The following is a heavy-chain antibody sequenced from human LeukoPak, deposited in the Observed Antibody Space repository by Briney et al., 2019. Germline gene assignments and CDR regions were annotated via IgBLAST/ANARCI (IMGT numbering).Heavy chain of an antibody. CDR1: GGSISSSSYY. D-gene: IGHD2-15*01. J-gene: IGHJ4*02. V-gene: IGHV4-39*01. CDR3: ARLGYCSGGSCPDY. CDR2: IYYSGST. Sequence: SETLSLTCTVSGGSISSSSYYWGWLRQPPGKGLEWIGSIYYSGSTYYNPSLKSRVTISVDTSKNQFSLKLSSVTAADTAVYYCARLGYCSGGSCPDYWGQGTLVTVSS.